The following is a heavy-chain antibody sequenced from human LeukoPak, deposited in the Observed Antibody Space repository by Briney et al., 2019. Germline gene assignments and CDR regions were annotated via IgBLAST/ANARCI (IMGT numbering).Heavy chain of an antibody. V-gene: IGHV4-4*07. CDR1: GGSINSYY. J-gene: IGHJ3*02. CDR3: ARDVGAHSSGWYSVAFDI. CDR2: VYSSGNT. D-gene: IGHD6-19*01. Sequence: PSETLSLTCTVSGGSINSYYWSWIRQPAGKGLEWIGRVYSSGNTNYNPSLKSRVTMSVDTSKNQFSLELSSVTAADTAVYYCARDVGAHSSGWYSVAFDIWGQGTMVTVSS.